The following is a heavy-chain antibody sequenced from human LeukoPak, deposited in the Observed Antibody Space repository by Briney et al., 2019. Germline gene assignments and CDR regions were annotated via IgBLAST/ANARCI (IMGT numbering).Heavy chain of an antibody. D-gene: IGHD1-26*01. CDR1: GFTFSDHA. Sequence: GGSLRLSCAASGFTFSDHAMHWVRHAPGKGLEWVSAVGIAADTFYPGSVKGRFTISRENAKNSLYLQMNSLRVEDTAVYYCVRQRKSHGNFDYWGQGTLVTVSS. V-gene: IGHV3-13*01. J-gene: IGHJ4*02. CDR2: VGIAADT. CDR3: VRQRKSHGNFDY.